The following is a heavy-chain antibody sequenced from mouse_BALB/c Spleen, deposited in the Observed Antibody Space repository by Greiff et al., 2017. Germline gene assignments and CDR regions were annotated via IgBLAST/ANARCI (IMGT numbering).Heavy chain of an antibody. CDR2: ISSGGST. CDR3: ARLSGPYAMDY. D-gene: IGHD1-3*01. Sequence: DVKLVESGGGLVKPGGSLKLSCAASGFTFSSYAMSWVRQTPEKRLEWVASISSGGSTYYPDSVKGRFTISRDNARNILYLQMSSLRSEDTAMYYCARLSGPYAMDYWGQGTSVTVSS. CDR1: GFTFSSYA. J-gene: IGHJ4*01. V-gene: IGHV5-6-5*01.